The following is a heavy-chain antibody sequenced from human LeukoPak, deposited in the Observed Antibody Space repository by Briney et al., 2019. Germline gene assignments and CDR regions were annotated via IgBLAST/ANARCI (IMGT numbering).Heavy chain of an antibody. CDR3: AKDNGGTKVAARPQTSFDY. CDR1: GFTFSSYG. D-gene: IGHD6-6*01. Sequence: GRSLRLSCAASGFTFSSYGMHWVRQAPGKGLEWVAVIWFDGSNKYYADSVKGRFTISRDNSKNTLYLQMNSLRAEDTAVYYCAKDNGGTKVAARPQTSFDYWGQGTLVTVSS. V-gene: IGHV3-33*06. CDR2: IWFDGSNK. J-gene: IGHJ4*02.